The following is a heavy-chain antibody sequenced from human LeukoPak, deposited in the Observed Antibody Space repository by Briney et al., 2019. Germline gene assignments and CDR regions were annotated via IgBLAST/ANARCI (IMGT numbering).Heavy chain of an antibody. CDR1: GHTFTSYD. CDR3: ARTPTFGDYFGYYYGMDV. Sequence: ASVKVSCKASGHTFTSYDINWVRQATGQGLEWTGWMNPNSGNTGYAQKFQGRVTMTRNTSISTAYMELSSLRSEDTAVYYCARTPTFGDYFGYYYGMDVWGQGTTVTVSS. J-gene: IGHJ6*02. D-gene: IGHD4-17*01. V-gene: IGHV1-8*01. CDR2: MNPNSGNT.